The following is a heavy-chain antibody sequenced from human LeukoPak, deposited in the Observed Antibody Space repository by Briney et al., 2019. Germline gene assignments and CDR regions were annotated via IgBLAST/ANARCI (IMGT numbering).Heavy chain of an antibody. V-gene: IGHV4-39*01. CDR1: GFSLSTPGVG. Sequence: SGPTLVNPTQTLTLTCSFSGFSLSTPGVGVGWIRQPPGKGLEWIGEINHSGSTNYNPSLKSRVTISVDTSKNQFSLKLSSVTAADTAVYYCARHERFDYVWGSYRYSTYNWFDPWGQGTLVTVSS. CDR2: INHSGST. CDR3: ARHERFDYVWGSYRYSTYNWFDP. J-gene: IGHJ5*02. D-gene: IGHD3-16*02.